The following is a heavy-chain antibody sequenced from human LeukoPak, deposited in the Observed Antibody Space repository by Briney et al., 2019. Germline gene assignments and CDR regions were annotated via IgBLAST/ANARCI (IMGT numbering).Heavy chain of an antibody. D-gene: IGHD3-22*01. J-gene: IGHJ4*02. V-gene: IGHV3-23*01. CDR3: AKALIVVWLHSFDY. CDR2: IGGSGGST. Sequence: GGSLRLSCAASGFTFSSYAMSWVRQAPGKGLEWVSAIGGSGGSTYYADSVKGRFTISRDNSKNTLYLQMNSLRAEDTAVYYCAKALIVVWLHSFDYWGQGTLVTVSS. CDR1: GFTFSSYA.